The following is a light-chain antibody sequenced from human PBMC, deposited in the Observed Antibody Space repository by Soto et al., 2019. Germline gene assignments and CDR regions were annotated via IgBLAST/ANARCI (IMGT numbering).Light chain of an antibody. J-gene: IGKJ2*01. CDR3: HQYDDWPSAYT. CDR2: GAS. CDR1: QSVSDN. V-gene: IGKV3-15*01. Sequence: EIVLTQSPATLSLSPGERATLSCRASQSVSDNLAWYQQKRGQAPRLLIHGASTRATGIPARFSGSGSGTEFTLTISSMQSEDFAVYYCHQYDDWPSAYTFGQGTKLEI.